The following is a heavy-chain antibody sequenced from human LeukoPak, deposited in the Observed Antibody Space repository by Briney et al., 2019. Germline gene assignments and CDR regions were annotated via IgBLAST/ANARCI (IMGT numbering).Heavy chain of an antibody. D-gene: IGHD4-11*01. CDR3: AKDFGSNLDY. J-gene: IGHJ4*02. V-gene: IGHV3-53*05. Sequence: GGSLRLSCEASGFTVSSNYMSWVRQTPGKGLEWVSVIYSGDTTSYADSVKGRFTISRDNSKNTLYLQMNSLRAEDTAVYYCAKDFGSNLDYWGQGTLVTVSS. CDR2: IYSGDTT. CDR1: GFTVSSNY.